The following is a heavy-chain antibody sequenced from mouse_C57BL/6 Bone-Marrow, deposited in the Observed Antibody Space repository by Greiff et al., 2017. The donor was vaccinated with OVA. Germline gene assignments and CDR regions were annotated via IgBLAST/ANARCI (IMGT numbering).Heavy chain of an antibody. CDR2: IDPSDSYT. Sequence: QVQLQQPGAELVRPGTSVKLSCKASGYTFTSYWMHWVKQRPGQGLEWIGVIDPSDSYTNYNQKFKGKATLTVDTSSSTAYMQLSSLTSEDSAVCYCARCYDYPWFAYWGQGTLVTVSA. J-gene: IGHJ3*01. CDR1: GYTFTSYW. CDR3: ARCYDYPWFAY. D-gene: IGHD2-4*01. V-gene: IGHV1-59*01.